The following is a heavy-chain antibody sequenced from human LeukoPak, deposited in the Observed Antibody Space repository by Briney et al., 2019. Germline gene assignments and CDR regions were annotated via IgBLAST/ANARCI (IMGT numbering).Heavy chain of an antibody. D-gene: IGHD3-9*01. CDR1: GFTVSSNY. CDR2: IYSGGST. V-gene: IGHV3-53*04. Sequence: GGSLRLSCAASGFTVSSNYMSWVRQAPGKGLEWVSVIYSGGSTYYADSVKGRFTISRHNSKNTLYPQMNSLRAEDTAVYYCARGHEYYDILTGYSSNWFDPWGQGTLVTVSS. J-gene: IGHJ5*02. CDR3: ARGHEYYDILTGYSSNWFDP.